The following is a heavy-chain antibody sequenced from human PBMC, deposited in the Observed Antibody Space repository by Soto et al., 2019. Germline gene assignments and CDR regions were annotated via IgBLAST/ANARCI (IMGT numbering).Heavy chain of an antibody. CDR2: IIPILGIA. Sequence: QVQLVQSGAEVKKPGSSVKVSCKASGGTFSSYTISWVRQAPGQGLEWMGRIIPILGIANYAQKFQGRVTITADKSTSTAYMELSSLRSVDTAVYYCVIIPGNVTYFDYWGQGTLVTVYS. J-gene: IGHJ4*02. V-gene: IGHV1-69*02. CDR1: GGTFSSYT. CDR3: VIIPGNVTYFDY. D-gene: IGHD6-13*01.